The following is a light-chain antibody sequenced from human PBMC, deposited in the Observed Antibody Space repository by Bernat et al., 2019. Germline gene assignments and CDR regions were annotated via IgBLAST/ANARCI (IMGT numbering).Light chain of an antibody. CDR2: AAS. CDR1: QSISSY. CDR3: QQSYSTPPLT. J-gene: IGKJ4*01. Sequence: DIQITQSPSSLSASVGDRVTITCRASQSISSYLNWYQQKPGKAPKLLIYAASSLQSGVPSRFSGSGSGTDFTLTISSLQPEDFATYYCQQSYSTPPLTFGGGTQVENK. V-gene: IGKV1-39*01.